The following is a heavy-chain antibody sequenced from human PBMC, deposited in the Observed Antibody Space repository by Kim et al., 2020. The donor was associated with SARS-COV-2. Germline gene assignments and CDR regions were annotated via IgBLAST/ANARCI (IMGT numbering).Heavy chain of an antibody. CDR3: AKGGSGSGWPLTH. V-gene: IGHV3-33*06. CDR2: IWYDGSKK. CDR1: RFTFSSSG. D-gene: IGHD6-19*01. J-gene: IGHJ4*02. Sequence: GGSLRLSCAASRFTFSSSGMHWVRQAPGKGLEWVAVIWYDGSKKYYADSVKGRFTISRDNSKSTLYLQMNSLRVEDTAVYFCAKGGSGSGWPLTHWGQGALVTVSS.